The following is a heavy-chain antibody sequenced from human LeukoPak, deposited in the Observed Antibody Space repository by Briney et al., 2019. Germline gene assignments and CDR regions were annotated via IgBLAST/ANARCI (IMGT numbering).Heavy chain of an antibody. V-gene: IGHV1-69*13. CDR3: ARDYSGSYSFDY. CDR1: GGTFSSYA. CDR2: IIPIFGTA. D-gene: IGHD1-26*01. J-gene: IGHJ4*02. Sequence: SVKVSCKASGGTFSSYAISWARQAPGQGLEWMGGIIPIFGTANYAQKFQGRVTITADESTSKAYMELSSLRSEDTAVYYCARDYSGSYSFDYWGQGTLVTVSS.